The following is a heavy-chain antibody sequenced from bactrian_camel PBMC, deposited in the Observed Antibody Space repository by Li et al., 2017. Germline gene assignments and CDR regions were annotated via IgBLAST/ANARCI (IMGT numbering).Heavy chain of an antibody. CDR3: AKVPPPYCAGLVSNPWVTATVGN. Sequence: HVQLVESGGGSVQPGGSLRLSCTLTGTTYNTYCMKWWRQAPGKERAGVASIDLSGATTYGDSVKGRFTISRDNAKDTIYLQMNSLKPNDTGVYVCAKVPPPYCAGLVSNPWVTATVGNRGQGTQVTVS. J-gene: IGHJ4*01. V-gene: IGHV3S26*01. CDR2: IDLSGAT. D-gene: IGHD5*01. CDR1: GTTYNTYC.